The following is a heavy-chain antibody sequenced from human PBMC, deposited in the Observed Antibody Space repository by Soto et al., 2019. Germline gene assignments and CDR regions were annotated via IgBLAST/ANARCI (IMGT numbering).Heavy chain of an antibody. CDR3: ARELRGLFDY. D-gene: IGHD3-10*01. CDR2: IYSGGST. Sequence: RLSCAASGFTVSSNYMSWVRQAPGKGLEWVSVIYSGGSTYYADSVKGRFTISRDNSKNTLYLQMNSLRAEDTAVYYCARELRGLFDYWGQGTLVTVSS. V-gene: IGHV3-66*01. J-gene: IGHJ4*02. CDR1: GFTVSSNY.